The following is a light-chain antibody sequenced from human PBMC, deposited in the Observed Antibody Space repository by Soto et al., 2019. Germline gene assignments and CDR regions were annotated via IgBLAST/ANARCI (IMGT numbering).Light chain of an antibody. V-gene: IGLV1-51*01. J-gene: IGLJ1*01. CDR2: DNN. CDR1: SSNIGNSF. CDR3: GAWDGGLSAFV. Sequence: SVLTQPPSVSAAPGRTVTISCSGSSSNIGNSFVSWYQQLPGTAPRLLIYDNNERPSGIPDRFSGSKSGTSATLGITGLQTGDEADYYCGAWDGGLSAFVFGTGTKGTVL.